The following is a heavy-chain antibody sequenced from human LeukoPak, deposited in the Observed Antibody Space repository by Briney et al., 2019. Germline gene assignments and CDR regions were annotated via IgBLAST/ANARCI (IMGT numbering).Heavy chain of an antibody. V-gene: IGHV4-39*02. D-gene: IGHD4-23*01. CDR3: ARYGGNRPYELFDI. Sequence: SETLSLTCTVSGGSISSSSYYWGWIRQPPGKGLEWIGSMHYSGSTDYNPSLKSRVTISVDTSKNHFSLKLSSVTAADTAVYYCARYGGNRPYELFDIWGQGTMVTVSS. J-gene: IGHJ3*02. CDR1: GGSISSSSYY. CDR2: MHYSGST.